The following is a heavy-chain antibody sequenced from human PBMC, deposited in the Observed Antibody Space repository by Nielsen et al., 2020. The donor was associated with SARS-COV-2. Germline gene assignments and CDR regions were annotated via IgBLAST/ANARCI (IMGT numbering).Heavy chain of an antibody. CDR3: AREGRDLPLDY. CDR1: GFTSSDYY. J-gene: IGHJ4*02. V-gene: IGHV3-11*05. D-gene: IGHD5-24*01. CDR2: IRSGSTYT. Sequence: GGSLRLSCAASGFTSSDYYMSWIRQAPGKGLEWISYIRSGSTYTNYADSVKGRFTISRDDAKNSLYLQMNSLRAEDTAVYYCAREGRDLPLDYWGQGVLVTVSS.